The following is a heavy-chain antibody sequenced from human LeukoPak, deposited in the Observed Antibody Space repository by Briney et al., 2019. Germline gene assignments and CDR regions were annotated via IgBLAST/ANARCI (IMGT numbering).Heavy chain of an antibody. Sequence: PSETLSLTCTVSGASISNYYWSWIRQPPGKGLEWVGYIYYSGSTNYNPSLKSRVTISVDTSKNQSSLKLSSVTAADTAVYYCARQGYSSSWYNVWFDPWGQGTLVTVSS. CDR1: GASISNYY. D-gene: IGHD6-13*01. V-gene: IGHV4-59*08. CDR3: ARQGYSSSWYNVWFDP. J-gene: IGHJ5*02. CDR2: IYYSGST.